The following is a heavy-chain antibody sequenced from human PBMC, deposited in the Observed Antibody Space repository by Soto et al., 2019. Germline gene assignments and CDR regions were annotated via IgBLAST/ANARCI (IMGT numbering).Heavy chain of an antibody. CDR2: ISSNGGST. CDR3: VKDTSSSYYYGSGSYFGYYYYGMDV. CDR1: GFTFSSYA. J-gene: IGHJ6*02. V-gene: IGHV3-64D*08. D-gene: IGHD3-10*01. Sequence: GGSLRLSCSASGFTFSSYAMHWVRQAPGKGLEYVSAISSNGGSTYYADSVKGRFTISRDNSKITLYLQMSSLRAEDTAVYYCVKDTSSSYYYGSGSYFGYYYYGMDVWGQGTTVTVSS.